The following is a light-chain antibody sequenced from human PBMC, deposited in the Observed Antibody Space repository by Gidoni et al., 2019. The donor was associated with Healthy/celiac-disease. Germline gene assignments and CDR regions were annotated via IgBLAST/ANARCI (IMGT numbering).Light chain of an antibody. CDR2: GNN. Sequence: QSVLTQPPSVSGAQGQRVTISCTGSSSNIGAGYDVHWYQQPPGTAPKLLIYGNNNRPSGVPDRFSGSKSGTSASLAITGLQAEDEADYYCQSYDSSLSGYVFGTGTKVTVL. J-gene: IGLJ1*01. CDR1: SSNIGAGYD. V-gene: IGLV1-40*01. CDR3: QSYDSSLSGYV.